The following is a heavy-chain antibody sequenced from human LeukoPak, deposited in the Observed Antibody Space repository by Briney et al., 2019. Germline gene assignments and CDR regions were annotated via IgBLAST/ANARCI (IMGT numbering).Heavy chain of an antibody. CDR3: ARGGSWYGSYYYGMDV. Sequence: ASVKVSCKASGYTFTGYYMRWVRQAPGQGLEWMGWINPNSGGTNYAQKFQGRVTMTRDTSISTAYTELSRLRSDDTAVYYCARGGSWYGSYYYGMDVWGQGTTVTVSS. CDR1: GYTFTGYY. D-gene: IGHD6-13*01. V-gene: IGHV1-2*02. CDR2: INPNSGGT. J-gene: IGHJ6*02.